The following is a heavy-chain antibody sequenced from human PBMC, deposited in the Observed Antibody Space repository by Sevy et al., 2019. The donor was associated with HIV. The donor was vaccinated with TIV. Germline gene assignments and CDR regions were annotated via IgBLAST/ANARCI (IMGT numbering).Heavy chain of an antibody. J-gene: IGHJ4*02. CDR1: GYTFSNYW. Sequence: GGSLRLSCEGSGYTFSNYWMHWGRQAPGKGLEWVSRVNSDGSSTAYADSVKGRFTISRDNAENTMSLQMNSLRAEDTGLYYCVAANSWEDYWGQGIQVTVSS. CDR2: VNSDGSST. D-gene: IGHD6-13*01. CDR3: VAANSWEDY. V-gene: IGHV3-74*01.